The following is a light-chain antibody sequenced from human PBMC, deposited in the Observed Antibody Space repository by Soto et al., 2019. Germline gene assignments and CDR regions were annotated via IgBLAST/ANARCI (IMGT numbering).Light chain of an antibody. CDR1: QSIRDT. V-gene: IGKV3-15*01. J-gene: IGKJ1*01. CDR2: GAS. CDR3: QQYNNWPRT. Sequence: EIVMTQSPATLYVSPGVRSTLSCRASQSIRDTLAWYQQKPGQAPRLRSEGASRRATCFPARCSGRGAGTDCTRTISSLQSEDFAVYYCQQYNNWPRTFGQGTKVDI.